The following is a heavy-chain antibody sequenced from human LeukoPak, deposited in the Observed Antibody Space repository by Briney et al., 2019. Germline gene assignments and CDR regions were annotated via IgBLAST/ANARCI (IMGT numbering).Heavy chain of an antibody. CDR3: ARAMTYSSSWSLSYYFDY. V-gene: IGHV1-69*04. Sequence: ASVKVSCKASGGTFSSYAISWVRQAPGQGLEWMGRIIPILGIANYAQKFQGRVTITADKSTSTAYMELSSLRAEDTAVYYCARAMTYSSSWSLSYYFDYWGQGTLVTVSS. D-gene: IGHD6-13*01. CDR2: IIPILGIA. J-gene: IGHJ4*02. CDR1: GGTFSSYA.